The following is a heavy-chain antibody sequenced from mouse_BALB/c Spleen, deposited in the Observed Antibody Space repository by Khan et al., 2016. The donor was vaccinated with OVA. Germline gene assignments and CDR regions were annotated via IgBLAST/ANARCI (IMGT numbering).Heavy chain of an antibody. Sequence: QVQLQQSGAELASPGASVKMSCKASGYTFTSYSMHWIKQRPGQGLEWIGNINPSNAYTNYNQKFKDKATLTADKSSSTAYMQLSSLTSEDSAVYYCARDFHYYGSRGALDYWGQGTSVTVSS. D-gene: IGHD1-1*01. CDR2: INPSNAYT. V-gene: IGHV1-4*01. CDR3: ARDFHYYGSRGALDY. CDR1: GYTFTSYS. J-gene: IGHJ4*01.